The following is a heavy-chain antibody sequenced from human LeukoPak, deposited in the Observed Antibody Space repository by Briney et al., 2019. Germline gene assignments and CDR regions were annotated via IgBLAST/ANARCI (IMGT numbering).Heavy chain of an antibody. Sequence: GGSLRLSCAASGFTFSSYAMHWVRQAPGKGLEWVAVISYDGSNKYYADSVKGRFTISRDNSKNTLYLQMNSLRAEDTAVYYCARDQDGSSLFDYWGQGTLITVSS. CDR1: GFTFSSYA. J-gene: IGHJ4*02. CDR2: ISYDGSNK. D-gene: IGHD1-26*01. V-gene: IGHV3-30*04. CDR3: ARDQDGSSLFDY.